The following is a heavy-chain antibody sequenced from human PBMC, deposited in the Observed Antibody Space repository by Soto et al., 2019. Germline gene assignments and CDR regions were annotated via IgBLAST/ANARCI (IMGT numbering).Heavy chain of an antibody. Sequence: PSQTRSLTCPVCDGSITSYSSNWIRHPPGKGLEWIGYIYYSGSTNYNPSLKSRVTISVDTSKNQFSLKLSSVTAADTAVYYCACASSVDDYGDYETNYYYYYMDVWGKGTTVTVSS. J-gene: IGHJ6*03. CDR3: ACASSVDDYGDYETNYYYYYMDV. V-gene: IGHV4-59*08. CDR1: DGSITSYS. CDR2: IYYSGST. D-gene: IGHD4-17*01.